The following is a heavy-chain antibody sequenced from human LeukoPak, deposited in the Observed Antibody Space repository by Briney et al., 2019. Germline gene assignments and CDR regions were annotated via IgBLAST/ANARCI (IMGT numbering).Heavy chain of an antibody. CDR1: GGSFSGYY. CDR2: VHYSGSA. Sequence: PSETLSLTCAVYGGSFSGYYWSWIRQPPGKGLEWIGEVHYSGSAHYNPSLKSRVTISVDTSKNQFSLTLTSVTAADTAVYYCVRGQFFFAFWGRGTPVTVSS. J-gene: IGHJ2*01. CDR3: VRGQFFFAF. V-gene: IGHV4-34*01. D-gene: IGHD5-24*01.